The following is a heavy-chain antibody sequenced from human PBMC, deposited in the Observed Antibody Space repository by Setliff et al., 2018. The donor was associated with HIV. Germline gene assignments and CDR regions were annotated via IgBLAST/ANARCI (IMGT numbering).Heavy chain of an antibody. Sequence: GGSLRLSCAASGFTFSNAWMSWVRQAPGKGPEWVGRIKSKTDGGTTDYAAPVKGRFTISRDDSKNTLYLQMNSLKTEDTAVYYCTTEVRGSVANWFDPWGQGTLVTVSS. CDR1: GFTFSNAW. CDR2: IKSKTDGGTT. J-gene: IGHJ5*02. V-gene: IGHV3-15*01. CDR3: TTEVRGSVANWFDP. D-gene: IGHD2-15*01.